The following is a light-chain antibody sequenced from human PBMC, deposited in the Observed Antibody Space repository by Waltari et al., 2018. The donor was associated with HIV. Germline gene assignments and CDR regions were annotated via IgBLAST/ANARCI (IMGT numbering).Light chain of an antibody. Sequence: QSALTQPPSVSGAPGQRVTISCTGNRSNIGAGYSVHCYQHLPGTAPKLLVYRDYTRPAGVPDRFSGSKSGTSASLVITGLQAEDEADYYCQSYDSSLRASVFGGGTKLTVL. V-gene: IGLV1-40*01. CDR2: RDY. J-gene: IGLJ2*01. CDR3: QSYDSSLRASV. CDR1: RSNIGAGYS.